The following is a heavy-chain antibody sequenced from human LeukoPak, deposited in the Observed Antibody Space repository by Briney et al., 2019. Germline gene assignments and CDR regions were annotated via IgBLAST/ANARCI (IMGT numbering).Heavy chain of an antibody. CDR2: IRYDGSNK. CDR1: GFTFSSYG. V-gene: IGHV3-30*02. J-gene: IGHJ4*02. Sequence: GGSLRPSCAASGFTFSSYGMHWVRQAPGKGLEWVAFIRYDGSNKYYADSVKGRFTISRDNSKNTLYLQMNSLRAEDTAVYCCAKDALQDGSYPYYFDYWGQGTLVTVSS. CDR3: AKDALQDGSYPYYFDY. D-gene: IGHD1-26*01.